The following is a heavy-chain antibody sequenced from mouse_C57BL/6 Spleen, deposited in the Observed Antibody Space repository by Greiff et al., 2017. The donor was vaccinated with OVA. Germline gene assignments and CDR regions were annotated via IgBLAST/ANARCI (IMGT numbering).Heavy chain of an antibody. CDR1: GFTFSSYA. CDR3: TRGGYDDSSFDY. CDR2: ISSGGDYI. J-gene: IGHJ2*01. Sequence: EVKVVESGEGLVKPGGSLKLSCAASGFTFSSYAMSWVRQTPEKRLEWVAYISSGGDYIYYADTVKGRFTISRDNARNTLYLQMSSLKSEDTAMYYCTRGGYDDSSFDYWGQGTTLTVSS. D-gene: IGHD2-2*01. V-gene: IGHV5-9-1*02.